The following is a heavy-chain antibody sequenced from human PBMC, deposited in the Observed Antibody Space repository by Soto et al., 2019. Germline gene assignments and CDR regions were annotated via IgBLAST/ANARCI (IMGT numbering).Heavy chain of an antibody. CDR2: IYSSGST. CDR3: AREDESSGYAGTFQH. V-gene: IGHV3-66*01. Sequence: PGGSLRLSCAASGVTVCSNYMSWVRQAPGKRLEWVSVIYSSGSTYYPDSVKGRFTISRDNSKNEVYLEMNSLRVEDTALYYCAREDESSGYAGTFQHWGQGTLVTAPQ. D-gene: IGHD3-22*01. J-gene: IGHJ1*01. CDR1: GVTVCSNY.